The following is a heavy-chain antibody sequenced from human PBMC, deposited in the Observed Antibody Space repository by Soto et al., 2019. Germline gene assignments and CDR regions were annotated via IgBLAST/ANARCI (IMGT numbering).Heavy chain of an antibody. V-gene: IGHV3-7*05. Sequence: GGSLRLSCAASGFTFSSYWMSWVRQAPGKGLEWVANIKQDGSEKYYVDSVKGRFTISRDNAKNSLYLQMNSLRAEDTAVYYCARDLRYSYGFYGMDVWGQGTTVTVSS. CDR3: ARDLRYSYGFYGMDV. D-gene: IGHD5-18*01. J-gene: IGHJ6*02. CDR1: GFTFSSYW. CDR2: IKQDGSEK.